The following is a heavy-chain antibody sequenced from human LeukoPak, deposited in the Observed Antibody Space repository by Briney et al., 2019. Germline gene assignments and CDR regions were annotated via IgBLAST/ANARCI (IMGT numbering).Heavy chain of an antibody. CDR1: GFTFSDYY. CDR3: ARDCRVGGATYCSDY. CDR2: ISSSGSTI. D-gene: IGHD1-26*01. V-gene: IGHV3-11*04. J-gene: IGHJ4*02. Sequence: PGGSLRLSCAASGFTFSDYYMSWIRQAPGKGLEWVSYISSSGSTIYYADSVKGRFTISRDNAKNSLYLQVNSLRAEDTAVYYCARDCRVGGATYCSDYWGQGTLVTVSS.